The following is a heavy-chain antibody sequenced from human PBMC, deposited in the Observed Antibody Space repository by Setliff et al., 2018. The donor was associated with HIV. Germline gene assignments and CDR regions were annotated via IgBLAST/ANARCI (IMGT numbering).Heavy chain of an antibody. CDR3: ARHSHYDRSGYYYHKMPDDAFDI. CDR1: GYSFTGYW. V-gene: IGHV5-51*01. J-gene: IGHJ3*02. CDR2: IYPGDSDT. Sequence: GESLKISCKGSGYSFTGYWIGWARQMPGKGLEWMGIIYPGDSDTRYSPSFQGQVTISTDKPISTAFLQWSSLKASDTAMYYCARHSHYDRSGYYYHKMPDDAFDIWGQGTMVTVSS. D-gene: IGHD3-22*01.